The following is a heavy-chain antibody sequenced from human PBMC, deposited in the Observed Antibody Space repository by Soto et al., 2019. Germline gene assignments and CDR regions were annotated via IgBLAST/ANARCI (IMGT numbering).Heavy chain of an antibody. CDR2: IYYSGST. Sequence: TLSLTCTVSGGSISSGGYYWSWIRQHPGKGLEWIGYIYYSGSTYYNPSLKSRVTISVDTSKNQFSLKLSSVTAADTAVYYCAREKVVVAASVWFDPWGQGTLVTVSS. J-gene: IGHJ5*02. V-gene: IGHV4-31*03. D-gene: IGHD2-15*01. CDR3: AREKVVVAASVWFDP. CDR1: GGSISSGGYY.